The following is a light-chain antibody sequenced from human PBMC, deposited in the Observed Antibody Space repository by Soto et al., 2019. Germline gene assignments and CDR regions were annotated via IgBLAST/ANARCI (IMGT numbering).Light chain of an antibody. CDR2: WAS. CDR3: HQYYSTPYT. CDR1: PSVLSSSNNKNY. Sequence: DFVMTQTPDSLAVSLGERATINCKSSPSVLSSSNNKNYLAWYQQKPVQPPKLLIYWASTRDSGVPDRFSGSVSVTDFPLTISSLQAEDVSVYYCHQYYSTPYTFGQGTKLEIK. V-gene: IGKV4-1*01. J-gene: IGKJ2*01.